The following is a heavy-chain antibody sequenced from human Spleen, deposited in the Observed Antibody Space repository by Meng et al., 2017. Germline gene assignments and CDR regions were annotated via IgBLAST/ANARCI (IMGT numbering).Heavy chain of an antibody. CDR3: ARGGDIVATITLDY. Sequence: QWRLRQLGVGLLKPSETLSRPGAVYGGSFSGYYWSWIRQPPGKGLEWIGEINHSGSTNYNPSLKSRVTISVDTSKNQFSLKLSSVTAADTAVYYCARGGDIVATITLDYWGQGTLVTVSS. CDR1: GGSFSGYY. J-gene: IGHJ4*02. V-gene: IGHV4-34*01. CDR2: INHSGST. D-gene: IGHD5-12*01.